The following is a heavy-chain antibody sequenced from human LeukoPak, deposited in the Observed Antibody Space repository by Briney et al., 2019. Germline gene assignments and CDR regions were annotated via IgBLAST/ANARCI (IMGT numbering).Heavy chain of an antibody. CDR3: SGSYRFDY. CDR1: GFTFSSYA. J-gene: IGHJ4*02. CDR2: ISGSGGST. Sequence: GGSLRLSCAASGFTFSSYAMNWVRQAPGKGLEWVSAISGSGGSTYYADSVTGRFTISRDNAKNSLYLQMNSLRDEDTAVYASSGSYRFDYWGQGTLVTVSS. D-gene: IGHD1-26*01. V-gene: IGHV3-23*01.